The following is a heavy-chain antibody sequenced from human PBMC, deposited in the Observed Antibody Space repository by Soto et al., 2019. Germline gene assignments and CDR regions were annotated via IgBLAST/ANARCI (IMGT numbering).Heavy chain of an antibody. J-gene: IGHJ6*02. CDR2: IYPGDSDT. CDR3: ATSYQLTNYYYYGMDV. D-gene: IGHD2-2*01. CDR1: GYSFTSYW. V-gene: IGHV5-51*01. Sequence: LGESLKISCKGSGYSFTSYWIGWVRQMPGKGLEWMGIIYPGDSDTRYSPSFQGQVTISADKSISTAYLQWSSLKASDTAMYYCATSYQLTNYYYYGMDVWGQGTTVTVSS.